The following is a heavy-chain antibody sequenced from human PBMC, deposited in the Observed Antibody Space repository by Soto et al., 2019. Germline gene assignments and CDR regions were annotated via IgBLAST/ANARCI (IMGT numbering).Heavy chain of an antibody. CDR2: ISAYNGNT. V-gene: IGHV1-18*01. CDR3: AREYCSAGSSYSGYWFDP. CDR1: GYTFTSYG. Sequence: QVQLVQSGAEVKKPGASVKVSCKASGYTFTSYGISWVRQAPGQGLEWMGWISAYNGNTNYAQKLQGRVTMTTDTATSTAYMELRSRRSDDTAVYYCAREYCSAGSSYSGYWFDPWGQGTLVTVSS. J-gene: IGHJ5*02. D-gene: IGHD2-15*01.